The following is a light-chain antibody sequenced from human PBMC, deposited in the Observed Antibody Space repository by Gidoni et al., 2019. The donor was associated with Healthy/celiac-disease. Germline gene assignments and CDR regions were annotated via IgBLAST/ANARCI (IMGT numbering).Light chain of an antibody. Sequence: HGRPITISCTGTSSDVGGYNYVSWYQQHPGKAPKLMIYEVSNRPAGVSHRFSGSKSGNTASRTISGRQAEDEADYYCSSYTSSSTLVVGGGTKLTVL. CDR3: SSYTSSSTLV. V-gene: IGLV2-14*01. J-gene: IGLJ2*01. CDR1: SSDVGGYNY. CDR2: EVS.